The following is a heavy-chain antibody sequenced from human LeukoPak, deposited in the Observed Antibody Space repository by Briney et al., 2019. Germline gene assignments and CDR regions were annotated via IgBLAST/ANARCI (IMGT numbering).Heavy chain of an antibody. Sequence: ASVKVSCKASGYTFTDYYMYWVRQAPGQGLEWMGWINPNSGGTKYAQKFQGRVTMTRDTSISTAYMELSRLRSDDTAVYYCTRPGYAAANPNFDYWGQGTLVTVSS. D-gene: IGHD6-13*01. CDR3: TRPGYAAANPNFDY. V-gene: IGHV1-2*02. CDR2: INPNSGGT. CDR1: GYTFTDYY. J-gene: IGHJ4*02.